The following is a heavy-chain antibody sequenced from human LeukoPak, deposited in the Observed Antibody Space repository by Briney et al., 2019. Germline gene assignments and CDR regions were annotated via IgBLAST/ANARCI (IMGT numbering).Heavy chain of an antibody. V-gene: IGHV1-2*06. D-gene: IGHD2-15*01. Sequence: ASVKVSCKASGYTFTGYYMHWVRQAPGQGLEWMGRINPNSGGTNYAQKFQGRVTMTRDTSISTAYMELSRLRSDDTAVYYCARDQVAGNWFDPWGQGTLVTVSS. CDR1: GYTFTGYY. J-gene: IGHJ5*02. CDR3: ARDQVAGNWFDP. CDR2: INPNSGGT.